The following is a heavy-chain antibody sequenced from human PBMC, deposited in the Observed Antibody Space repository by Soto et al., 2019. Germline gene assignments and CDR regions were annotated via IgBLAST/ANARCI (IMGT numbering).Heavy chain of an antibody. CDR2: LNSDRSAT. J-gene: IGHJ4*02. CDR1: GFTFSSYL. CDR3: ARATQLCRLDS. D-gene: IGHD3-16*01. Sequence: EVKLVASGGGLVQPGESLSLSGAASGFTFSSYLMHWDRQAAGKGLVWVSHLNSDRSATTYAYSVKGRFNISRDNFKNTLYLQMHSMRAEYTAVDFWARATQLCRLDSWGQGTLVTVSS. V-gene: IGHV3-74*01.